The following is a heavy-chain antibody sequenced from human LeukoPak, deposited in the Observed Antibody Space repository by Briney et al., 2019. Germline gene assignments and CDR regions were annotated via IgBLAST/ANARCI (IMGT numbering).Heavy chain of an antibody. V-gene: IGHV1-69*06. J-gene: IGHJ4*02. CDR1: GGTFSSYA. D-gene: IGHD3-9*01. Sequence: ASVKVSCKASGGTFSSYAISWVRQAPGQGLEWMGGIIPIFGTANYAQKFQGRVTMTEDTSTDTAYMELSSLRSEDTAVYYCTTYDILTGVYYFDYWGQGTLVTVSS. CDR2: IIPIFGTA. CDR3: TTYDILTGVYYFDY.